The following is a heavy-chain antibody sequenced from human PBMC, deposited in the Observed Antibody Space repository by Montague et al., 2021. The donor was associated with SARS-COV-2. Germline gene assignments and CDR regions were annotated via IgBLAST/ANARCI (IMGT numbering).Heavy chain of an antibody. CDR1: GGSISSSSYY. CDR2: IYYSGST. Sequence: SETLSLTCTVSGGSISSSSYYWGWIRQPPGKGLEWIGSIYYSGSTYYNPSLKSRDTISVDTSKNQFSLKLSSVTAADTAVYYCASLPRITIFGVVIHFDYWGQGTLVTVSS. V-gene: IGHV4-39*01. CDR3: ASLPRITIFGVVIHFDY. D-gene: IGHD3-3*01. J-gene: IGHJ4*02.